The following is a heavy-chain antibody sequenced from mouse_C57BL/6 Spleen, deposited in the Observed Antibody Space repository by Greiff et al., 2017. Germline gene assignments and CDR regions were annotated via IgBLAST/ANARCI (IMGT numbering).Heavy chain of an antibody. CDR1: GYTFTNYW. D-gene: IGHD1-1*01. CDR2: IYPGGGYT. J-gene: IGHJ1*03. CDR3: ARYPTTTRYWYFDV. Sequence: QVHVKQSGAELVRPGTSVKMSCKASGYTFTNYWIGWAKQRPGHGLEWIGDIYPGGGYTNYNEKFKGKATLTADKSSSTAYMQFSSLTSEDSAIYYCARYPTTTRYWYFDVWGTGTTVTVSS. V-gene: IGHV1-63*01.